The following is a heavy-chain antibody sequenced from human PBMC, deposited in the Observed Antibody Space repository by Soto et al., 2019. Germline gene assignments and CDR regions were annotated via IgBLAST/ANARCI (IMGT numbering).Heavy chain of an antibody. D-gene: IGHD6-13*01. CDR2: MYNSERT. Sequence: PSETLSLTCTVSGGSISGYYWSWIRQPAGKGLEWIGRMYNSERTTYNPSLESRVTISEDTSKNQFSLKLLSVTSADTAVYFCAAGEASSRNLAPYYLNFWGQGTLVTVSS. CDR3: AAGEASSRNLAPYYLNF. J-gene: IGHJ4*02. V-gene: IGHV4-4*07. CDR1: GGSISGYY.